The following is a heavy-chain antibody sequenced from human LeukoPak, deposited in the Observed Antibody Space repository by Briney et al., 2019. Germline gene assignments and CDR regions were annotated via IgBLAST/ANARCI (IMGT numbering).Heavy chain of an antibody. D-gene: IGHD1-14*01. CDR2: IYYSGST. CDR3: SRGGDRTIDY. V-gene: IGHV4-59*01. Sequence: SETLSLTCTVSGGSISSYYWSWIRQPPGKGLEWIGYIYYSGSTNYNPSLTSRVTISVDTSKHQFSLKLSSVTAADTAVDFCSRGGDRTIDYWGQGTLVTLSS. J-gene: IGHJ4*02. CDR1: GGSISSYY.